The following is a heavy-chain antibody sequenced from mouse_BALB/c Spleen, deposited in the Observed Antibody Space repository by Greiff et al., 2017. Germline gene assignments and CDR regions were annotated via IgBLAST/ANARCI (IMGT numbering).Heavy chain of an antibody. D-gene: IGHD2-1*01. CDR3: AKVLYGNYAMDY. J-gene: IGHJ4*01. V-gene: IGHV5-6-5*01. CDR2: ISSGGST. CDR1: GFTFSSYA. Sequence: DVKLQESGGGLVKPGGSLKLSCAASGFTFSSYAMSWVRQTPEKRLEWVASISSGGSTYYPDSVKGRFTISRDNARNILYLQMSSLRSEDTAMYYCAKVLYGNYAMDYWGQGTSVTVSS.